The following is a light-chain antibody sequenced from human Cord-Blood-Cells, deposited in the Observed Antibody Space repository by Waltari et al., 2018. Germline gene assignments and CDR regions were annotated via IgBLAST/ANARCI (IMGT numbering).Light chain of an antibody. CDR3: QQRSNWPPWT. V-gene: IGKV3-11*01. CDR2: DAS. Sequence: IVLTQSPATLSLSPGERATLSCRASQSVSSYLAWYQQKPGQAPRLLIYDASNRATGIPARFSGSVSGTDFTVTISSLEPEDFAVYYCQQRSNWPPWTFGQGTKVEIK. CDR1: QSVSSY. J-gene: IGKJ1*01.